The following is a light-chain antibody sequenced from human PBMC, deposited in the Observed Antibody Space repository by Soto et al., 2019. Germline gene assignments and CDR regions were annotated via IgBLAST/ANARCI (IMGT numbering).Light chain of an antibody. J-gene: IGLJ2*01. CDR2: EVS. CDR3: CSYAGTTTYLV. CDR1: SSDVGRYNL. V-gene: IGLV2-23*02. Sequence: QSVLTQPASVSGSPGQSITISCTGTSSDVGRYNLVSWYQQRPGKAPKLMIYEVSYRPSVVSNRFAGSKAGNTASLTICGLQTDDEADYYGCSYAGTTTYLVFGGGTKVTVL.